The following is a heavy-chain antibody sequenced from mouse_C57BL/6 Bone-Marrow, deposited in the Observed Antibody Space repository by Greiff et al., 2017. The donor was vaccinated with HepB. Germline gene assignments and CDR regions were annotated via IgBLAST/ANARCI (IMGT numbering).Heavy chain of an antibody. CDR1: GYAFSSSW. CDR2: IYPGDGDT. D-gene: IGHD1-1*01. Sequence: VQLQQSGPELVKPGASVKISCKASGYAFSSSWMNWVKQRPGKGLEWIGRIYPGDGDTNYNGKFKGKATLTADKSSSTAYMQLSSLTSEDSAVYFCAPTTVEDFDYWGQGTTLTVSS. V-gene: IGHV1-82*01. CDR3: APTTVEDFDY. J-gene: IGHJ2*01.